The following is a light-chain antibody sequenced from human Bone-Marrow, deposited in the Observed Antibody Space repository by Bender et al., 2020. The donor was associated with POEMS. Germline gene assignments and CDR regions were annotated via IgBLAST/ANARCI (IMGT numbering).Light chain of an antibody. J-gene: IGLJ2*01. CDR3: SSYTTTNTPV. CDR2: DVT. V-gene: IGLV2-14*01. Sequence: QSALSQPPSASGSPGQSVTISCTGTRSDVGYYNYVSWYQQRPGKAPKLTIYDVTNRASGVSHRFSGSKSGNTASLTISGLQAEDEAEYYCSSYTTTNTPVFGGGTKVTVL. CDR1: RSDVGYYNY.